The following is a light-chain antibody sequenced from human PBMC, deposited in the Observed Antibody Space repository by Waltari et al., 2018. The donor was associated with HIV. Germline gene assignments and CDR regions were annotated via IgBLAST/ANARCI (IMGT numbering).Light chain of an antibody. V-gene: IGLV2-8*01. CDR3: TSYAGRDNVVV. Sequence: QSALPQPPSASGSPGQSVTISCTGTSSDVGGYNYVYWYQQYPGKAPKLIIYEATKRPSGVPDRFSGSKSGNTASLTVSGLQAEDEADYYCTSYAGRDNVVVFGGGTRLTVL. CDR1: SSDVGGYNY. J-gene: IGLJ2*01. CDR2: EAT.